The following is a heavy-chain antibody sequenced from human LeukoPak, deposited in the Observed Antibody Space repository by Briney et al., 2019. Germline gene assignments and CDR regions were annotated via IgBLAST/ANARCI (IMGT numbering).Heavy chain of an antibody. V-gene: IGHV3-48*03. J-gene: IGHJ5*02. CDR2: ISGSATSI. CDR3: ARGRWFDP. Sequence: GGSLRLSCAASGFTFSIYEMNWVRQAPGKGLEWVSFISGSATSIHVADSVKGRFTISRDNAKNSLYLQMNSLRGEDTAVYYCARGRWFDPWGQGTLVTVSS. CDR1: GFTFSIYE.